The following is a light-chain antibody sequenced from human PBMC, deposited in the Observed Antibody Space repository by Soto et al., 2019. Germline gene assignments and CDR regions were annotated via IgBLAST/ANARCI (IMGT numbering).Light chain of an antibody. V-gene: IGKV1-33*01. CDR3: QQYGSLPPLT. Sequence: DIQMTQSPSSLSASVGDRVTITCQASQDISNYLNWYQQKPGKAPKLLIYDASNLETGVPSRFSGSGSGTEFTFTISSLQPEDIATYYCQQYGSLPPLTFGGGTKVGIK. J-gene: IGKJ4*01. CDR2: DAS. CDR1: QDISNY.